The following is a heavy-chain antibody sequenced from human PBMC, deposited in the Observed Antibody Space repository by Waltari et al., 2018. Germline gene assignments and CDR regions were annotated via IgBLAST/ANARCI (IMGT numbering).Heavy chain of an antibody. CDR2: ISGMDGST. D-gene: IGHD6-13*01. CDR3: AKDSSWVSYFDY. V-gene: IGHV3-23*01. Sequence: EVQLLESGGGLVQPGGSLRLSCAASGFTFSTYAMTWVRQAPGKGLVWGSFISGMDGSTYYADSVKGRFTISRDKSKNTLYLQMNSLRAEDTAVYYCAKDSSWVSYFDYWGQGTLVTVSS. CDR1: GFTFSTYA. J-gene: IGHJ4*02.